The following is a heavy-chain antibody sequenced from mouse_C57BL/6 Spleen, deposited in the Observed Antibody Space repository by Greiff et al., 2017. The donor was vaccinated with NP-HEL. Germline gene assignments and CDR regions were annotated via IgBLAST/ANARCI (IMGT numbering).Heavy chain of an antibody. CDR1: GYSFPDYN. CDR2: INPNYGTT. J-gene: IGHJ4*01. V-gene: IGHV1-39*01. D-gene: IGHD2-4*01. Sequence: EVQLQQSGPELVKPGASAKISCKASGYSFPDYNMNWVKQSNGKSLEWIGVINPNYGTTSYNQKFKGKATLTVDQSSSTAYMQLNSLTSEDSAVYYCARSVGIYYDSGGYAMDYWGQGTSATVSS. CDR3: ARSVGIYYDSGGYAMDY.